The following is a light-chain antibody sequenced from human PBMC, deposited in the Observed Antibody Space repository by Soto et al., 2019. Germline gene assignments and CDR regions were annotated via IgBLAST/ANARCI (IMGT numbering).Light chain of an antibody. CDR1: QSISRW. CDR3: QQYSRYPLT. V-gene: IGKV1-5*03. J-gene: IGKJ4*02. Sequence: DIQMTQSPSTLSASVGDRVTITCRASQSISRWLAWYQQKPGKAPKLLIHMAYTLKSGVPSRLSGSASGTGTDFTLTITSLQTDDFATYYCQQYSRYPLTFGGGTEVEI. CDR2: MAY.